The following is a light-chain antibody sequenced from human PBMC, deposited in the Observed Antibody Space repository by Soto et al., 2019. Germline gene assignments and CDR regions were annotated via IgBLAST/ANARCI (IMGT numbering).Light chain of an antibody. J-gene: IGKJ4*01. Sequence: DIVMTQSPATLPVSPGERATLSCRASQSVSSNLAWYQQKPGRAPRFLIYGASTRATGIPARFSGSGSGTEFTLTISSLQSEDFAVYYCQQYDNWPLTFGGGTKVEIK. CDR2: GAS. CDR3: QQYDNWPLT. V-gene: IGKV3-15*01. CDR1: QSVSSN.